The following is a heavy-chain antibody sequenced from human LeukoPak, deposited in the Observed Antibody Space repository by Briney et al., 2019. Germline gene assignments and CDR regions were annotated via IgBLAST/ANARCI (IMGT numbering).Heavy chain of an antibody. V-gene: IGHV3-7*03. D-gene: IGHD3-22*01. CDR2: IKQDGSEK. CDR1: GFTFSSYW. CDR3: ARGGAYYYDSSGYYYRY. J-gene: IGHJ4*02. Sequence: GGSLRLSCAASGFTFSSYWMSWVRQAPGKGLEWVANIKQDGSEKYYVDSVKGRFTISRDNAKNSLYLQMNSLRAEDTAVYYCARGGAYYYDSSGYYYRYWGQGTLVTVSS.